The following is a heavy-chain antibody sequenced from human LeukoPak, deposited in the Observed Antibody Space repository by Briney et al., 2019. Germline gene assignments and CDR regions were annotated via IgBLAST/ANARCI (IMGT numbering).Heavy chain of an antibody. D-gene: IGHD1-26*01. CDR3: ATSFVSVGAFDI. CDR2: IYYSGST. V-gene: IGHV4-39*01. CDR1: GGSISSSSYY. Sequence: PSETLSLTCTVSGGSISSSSYYWGWIRQPPGKGLEWIGSIYYSGSTYHNPSLKSRVTISVDTSKNQFSLKLSSVTAADTAVYYCATSFVSVGAFDIWGQGTMVTVSS. J-gene: IGHJ3*02.